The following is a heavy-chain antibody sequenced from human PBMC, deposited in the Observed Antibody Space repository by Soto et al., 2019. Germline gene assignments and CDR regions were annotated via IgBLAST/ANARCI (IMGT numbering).Heavy chain of an antibody. Sequence: GGSLRLSCAASGFTFSSYAMSWVRQAPGKGLEWVSYGGSGGSRYYAESVKGRFTISRDNSKNTLSLEMNSLRAEDTATYYCVKFRGRAYPYYYMDVWGKGTTVTVSS. CDR1: GFTFSSYA. J-gene: IGHJ6*03. CDR2: GGSGGSR. D-gene: IGHD3-10*01. CDR3: VKFRGRAYPYYYMDV. V-gene: IGHV3-23*01.